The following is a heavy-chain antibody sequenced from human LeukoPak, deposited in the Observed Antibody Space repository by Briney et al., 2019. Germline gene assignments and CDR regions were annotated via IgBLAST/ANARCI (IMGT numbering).Heavy chain of an antibody. Sequence: SETLSLTCTVSGGSISSYYWSWIRQPPGKGLEWIGYIYYSGSTNYNPSLKSRVTISVDTSKNQFSLKLSSVTAADTAVHYCAREESNDAFDIWGQGTMVTVSS. CDR3: AREESNDAFDI. J-gene: IGHJ3*02. CDR2: IYYSGST. D-gene: IGHD3-10*01. V-gene: IGHV4-59*01. CDR1: GGSISSYY.